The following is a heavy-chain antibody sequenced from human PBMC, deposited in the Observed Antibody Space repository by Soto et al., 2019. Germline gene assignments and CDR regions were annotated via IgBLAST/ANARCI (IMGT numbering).Heavy chain of an antibody. CDR3: ARAALGLEWSYRPYYYYYMDV. CDR1: GGSISSGGYY. J-gene: IGHJ6*03. V-gene: IGHV4-61*08. Sequence: SETLSLTCTVSGGSISSGGYYWSWVRQHPGKGLEWIGYIYYSGSTNYNPSLKSRVTISVDTSKNQFSLKLSSVTAADTAVYYCARAALGLEWSYRPYYYYYMDVWGKGTTVTVSS. D-gene: IGHD3-3*01. CDR2: IYYSGST.